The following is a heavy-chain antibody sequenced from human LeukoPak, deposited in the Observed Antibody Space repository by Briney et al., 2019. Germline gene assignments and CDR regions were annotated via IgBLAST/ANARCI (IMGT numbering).Heavy chain of an antibody. CDR2: FDPEAGEA. Sequence: GASVKVSCKASGYTFTGYYMHWVRQAPGKGLEWMGGFDPEAGEAIYAQKFQGRVTMTEAISTHTAYMELSSLRSEDTALYYCATDISHDDGEYARGWFDSWGQGALVTVSS. D-gene: IGHD4-17*01. CDR3: ATDISHDDGEYARGWFDS. J-gene: IGHJ5*01. V-gene: IGHV1-24*01. CDR1: GYTFTGYY.